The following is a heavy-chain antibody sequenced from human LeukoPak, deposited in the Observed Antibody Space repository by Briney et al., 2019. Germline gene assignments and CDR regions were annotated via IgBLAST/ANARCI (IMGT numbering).Heavy chain of an antibody. Sequence: GASVKVSCKGSGYIFPDYYIYWVRQAPGQGLEWMGWISAYNGNTNYAQKLQGRVTMTTDTSTSTAYMELRSLRSDDTAVYYCARDLYYYDNWYFDLWGRGTLVTVSS. J-gene: IGHJ2*01. CDR1: GYIFPDYY. D-gene: IGHD3-22*01. CDR3: ARDLYYYDNWYFDL. CDR2: ISAYNGNT. V-gene: IGHV1-18*04.